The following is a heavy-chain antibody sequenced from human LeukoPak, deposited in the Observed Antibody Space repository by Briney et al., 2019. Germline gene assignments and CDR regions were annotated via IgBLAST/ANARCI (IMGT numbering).Heavy chain of an antibody. D-gene: IGHD5-18*01. CDR1: GFTFNSYA. Sequence: GGSLRLSCAASGFTFNSYAMNWVRQAPGKGLEWVSSISFSGNSIYYADSVKGRFTISRDNGKRSVYMQMNSLRVEDTAVYYCARGDVDTADAFDIWGQGTMVTVSS. V-gene: IGHV3-21*01. CDR2: ISFSGNSI. CDR3: ARGDVDTADAFDI. J-gene: IGHJ3*02.